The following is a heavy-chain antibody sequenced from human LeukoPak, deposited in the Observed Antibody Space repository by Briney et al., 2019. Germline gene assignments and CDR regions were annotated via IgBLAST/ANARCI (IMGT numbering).Heavy chain of an antibody. V-gene: IGHV4-34*01. J-gene: IGHJ4*02. D-gene: IGHD3-22*01. CDR3: ARGKLYYYDSSGYPRTYYFVY. CDR2: INHSGST. Sequence: PSETLSLTCAVYGGSFSGYYWSWIRQPPGKGLEWIGEINHSGSTNYNPSLKSRVTISVDTSKSQFSLKLSSVTAADTAVYYCARGKLYYYDSSGYPRTYYFVYWGQGTLVTVSS. CDR1: GGSFSGYY.